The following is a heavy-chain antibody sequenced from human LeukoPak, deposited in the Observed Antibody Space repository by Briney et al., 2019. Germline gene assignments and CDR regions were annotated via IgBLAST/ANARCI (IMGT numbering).Heavy chain of an antibody. D-gene: IGHD3-9*01. Sequence: ASVKVSCKASGYTFTSYGISWVRQAPGQGLEWMGWISAYNGNTNYAQKLQGRVNMTTDTSTSPAYMELRSLRSDETAVYYCARDWDDILTGDYWGQGTLVTVSS. CDR1: GYTFTSYG. CDR3: ARDWDDILTGDY. V-gene: IGHV1-18*01. J-gene: IGHJ4*02. CDR2: ISAYNGNT.